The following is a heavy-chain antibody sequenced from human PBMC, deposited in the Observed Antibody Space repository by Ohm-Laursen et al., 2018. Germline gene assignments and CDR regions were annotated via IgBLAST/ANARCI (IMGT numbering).Heavy chain of an antibody. J-gene: IGHJ4*02. Sequence: SLRLSCAASGFTFADYAMHWVRQAPGKGLEWVSGISWNSGSIGYADSVKGRFTISRDNAKNSLYLQLNSLRAEDTALYYCAKDMYSGTYTIDYWGQGTLVTVSS. V-gene: IGHV3-9*01. CDR2: ISWNSGSI. CDR1: GFTFADYA. CDR3: AKDMYSGTYTIDY. D-gene: IGHD1-26*01.